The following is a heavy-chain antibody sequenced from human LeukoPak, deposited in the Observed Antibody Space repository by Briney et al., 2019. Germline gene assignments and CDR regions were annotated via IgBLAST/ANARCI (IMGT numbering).Heavy chain of an antibody. CDR1: GFTFGDYA. CDR2: TRSKAYGGTT. Sequence: GGSLRLSCTASGFTFGDYAMSWFRQAPGKGLEWVGFTRSKAYGGTTEYAASVKGRFTISRDDSKSIAYLQMNSLKTEDTAVYYCTREGDSSSRGGFDPWGQGTLVTVSS. D-gene: IGHD6-6*01. V-gene: IGHV3-49*03. J-gene: IGHJ5*02. CDR3: TREGDSSSRGGFDP.